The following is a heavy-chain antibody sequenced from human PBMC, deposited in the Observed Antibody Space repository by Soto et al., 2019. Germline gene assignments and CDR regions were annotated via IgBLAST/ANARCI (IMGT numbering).Heavy chain of an antibody. D-gene: IGHD2-21*02. J-gene: IGHJ4*02. CDR2: LQTDGGHP. Sequence: EVQLVASGGGLVQPGGSLRLSCVASGFTFDYYWVHWVRQAPGEGLMWVSRLQTDGGHPAYADSVKGRFTISRHNAKNTLYLQMNNLRAEDTAVYYCGRGGDPDYWGQGTRVTVSS. CDR1: GFTFDYYW. CDR3: GRGGDPDY. V-gene: IGHV3-74*01.